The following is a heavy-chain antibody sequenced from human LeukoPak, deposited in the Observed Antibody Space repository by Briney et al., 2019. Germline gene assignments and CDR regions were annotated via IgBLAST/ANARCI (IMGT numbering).Heavy chain of an antibody. V-gene: IGHV3-53*01. CDR2: IYDGGST. D-gene: IGHD4-17*01. Sequence: PGGSLRLSCAASGFAVTNNYMSWVRQAPGKGLQWVSVIYDGGSTHYIDSVKGRFTISRDTLKNTLDLHMYSMRADDTAVYYCARDDYGDYKAVNWGQGTLVTVSS. CDR1: GFAVTNNY. CDR3: ARDDYGDYKAVN. J-gene: IGHJ4*02.